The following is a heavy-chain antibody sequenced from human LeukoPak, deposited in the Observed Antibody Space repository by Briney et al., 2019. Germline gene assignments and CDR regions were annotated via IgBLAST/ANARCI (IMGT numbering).Heavy chain of an antibody. CDR3: ARGSPHYYDSSGDINFDY. CDR2: ISSSGSTI. V-gene: IGHV3-48*03. Sequence: GGSLRLSCAASGFTFSSYEMNWVRQAPGKGLEWVSYISSSGSTIYYADSVKGRFTISRDNAKNSLYLQMNSLRAEDTAVYYCARGSPHYYDSSGDINFDYWGQGTLVTVSS. J-gene: IGHJ4*02. D-gene: IGHD3-22*01. CDR1: GFTFSSYE.